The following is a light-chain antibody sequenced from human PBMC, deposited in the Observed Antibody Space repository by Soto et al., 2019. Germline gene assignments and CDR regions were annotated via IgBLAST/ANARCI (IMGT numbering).Light chain of an antibody. CDR2: DTS. Sequence: QAVVTQEPSLTVSPGGTVTLTCGSSTGGVTTGHYPYWLQQRPGQAPRTLIYDTSNKHSWTPARFSGSLLGGKAALTLSGAQPEDEAEYYCLLSYSDVRIFGGGTKLTVL. J-gene: IGLJ2*01. CDR1: TGGVTTGHY. V-gene: IGLV7-46*01. CDR3: LLSYSDVRI.